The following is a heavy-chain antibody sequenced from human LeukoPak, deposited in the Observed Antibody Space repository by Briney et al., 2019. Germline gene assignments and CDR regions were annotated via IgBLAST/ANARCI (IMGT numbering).Heavy chain of an antibody. CDR3: ARGGACGGDCHSPDAAFDI. Sequence: PGRSLRLSCSASGFIFSAYGMHWVRQAPGKGLEWMAVTWHDGSNEFYAASVRGRFTISRDNSKNTVYLQMNSLRAEDTAVYYCARGGACGGDCHSPDAAFDIWGQGTMVAVSS. J-gene: IGHJ3*02. D-gene: IGHD2-21*02. CDR2: TWHDGSNE. CDR1: GFIFSAYG. V-gene: IGHV3-33*01.